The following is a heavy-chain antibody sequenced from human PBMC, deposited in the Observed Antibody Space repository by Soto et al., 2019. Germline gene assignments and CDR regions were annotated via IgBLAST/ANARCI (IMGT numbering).Heavy chain of an antibody. D-gene: IGHD6-19*01. Sequence: WCRLASRILLEKKNLIKSKTDGGTTDYAAPVKGRFTISRDDSKNTLYLQMNSLKTEDTAVYYCTTDPGYSSGWY. CDR2: IKSKTDGGTT. CDR3: TTDPGYSSGWY. J-gene: IGHJ2*01. V-gene: IGHV3-15*01.